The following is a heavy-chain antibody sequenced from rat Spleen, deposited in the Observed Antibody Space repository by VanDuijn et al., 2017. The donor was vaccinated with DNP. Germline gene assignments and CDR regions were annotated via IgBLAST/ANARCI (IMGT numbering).Heavy chain of an antibody. D-gene: IGHD1-1*01. CDR3: ARHYYSGGNWFAY. CDR1: GFTFSNYG. J-gene: IGHJ3*01. Sequence: EVQLVESGGGLVQPGRSLKLSCAASGFTFSNYGMAWVRQAPTKGLEWVASISTSGGSTYYRDSVKGRFTVSRDNAKSTLYLQMDSLRSEDTATYYCARHYYSGGNWFAYWGQGTLVTVSS. CDR2: ISTSGGST. V-gene: IGHV5S13*01.